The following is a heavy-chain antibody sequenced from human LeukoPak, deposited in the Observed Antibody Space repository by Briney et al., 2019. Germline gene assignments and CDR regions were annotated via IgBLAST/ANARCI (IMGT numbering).Heavy chain of an antibody. D-gene: IGHD1-7*01. CDR1: GGSISTTNYY. J-gene: IGHJ4*02. CDR2: VYYSGST. V-gene: IGHV4-39*01. CDR3: GRRSRSTWNYRRGDY. Sequence: RSSETLSLTCTVSGGSISTTNYYWGWIRQSPGKGLEWFGCVYYSGSTYYKPSLKSRVTISVDTSKNQFSLKLTSVTAADTAVYYCGRRSRSTWNYRRGDYWGQGTLVTVSS.